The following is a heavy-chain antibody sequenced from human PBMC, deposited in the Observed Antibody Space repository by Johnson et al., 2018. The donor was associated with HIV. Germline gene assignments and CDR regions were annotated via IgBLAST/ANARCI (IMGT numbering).Heavy chain of an antibody. D-gene: IGHD5-18*01. Sequence: QVQLVESGGGVVQPGGSLRLSCAASGFTFSSYGMHWVRQAPGKGLEWVAVISYDGSNKYYADSVKGRFTISRDNSKNTLYMQMNSLRGEDTAVYYCATQVDTVMRSGSNAFDIWGQGTMVTVSS. CDR2: ISYDGSNK. V-gene: IGHV3-30*03. J-gene: IGHJ3*02. CDR1: GFTFSSYG. CDR3: ATQVDTVMRSGSNAFDI.